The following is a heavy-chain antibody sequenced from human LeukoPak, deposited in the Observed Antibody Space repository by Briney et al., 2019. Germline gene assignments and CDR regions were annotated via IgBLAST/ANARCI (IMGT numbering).Heavy chain of an antibody. V-gene: IGHV3-30*02. CDR2: IRYDGSNK. J-gene: IGHJ5*02. CDR3: ARVGGYCSSTSCYRHRILYNWFNP. D-gene: IGHD2-2*02. Sequence: GGSLRLSCAASGFTFSSYGMHWVRQAPGKGLEWVAFIRYDGSNKYYADSVKGRFTISRDNSKNTLYLQMNSLRAEDTAVYYCARVGGYCSSTSCYRHRILYNWFNPWGQGTLVTVSS. CDR1: GFTFSSYG.